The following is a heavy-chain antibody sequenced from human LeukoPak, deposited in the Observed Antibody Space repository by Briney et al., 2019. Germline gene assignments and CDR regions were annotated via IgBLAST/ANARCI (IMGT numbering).Heavy chain of an antibody. CDR2: ISSTGAHI. V-gene: IGHV3-21*01. D-gene: IGHD3-16*01. J-gene: IGHJ4*02. Sequence: KPGGSLRLSCAASGFTFKHYMMNWVRQAPGKGLEWVSSISSTGAHIYNADSVKGRFTISRDNAKNTLSLEMNSLRPEDTAVYYCARGGSPSDYWGQGTLVSVSS. CDR1: GFTFKHYM. CDR3: ARGGSPSDY.